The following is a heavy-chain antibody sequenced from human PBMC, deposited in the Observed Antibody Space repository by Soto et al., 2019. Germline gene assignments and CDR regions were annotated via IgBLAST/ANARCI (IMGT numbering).Heavy chain of an antibody. CDR1: GFTFSNAW. D-gene: IGHD6-13*01. J-gene: IGHJ4*02. CDR3: TTDDWGIYYFDY. V-gene: IGHV3-15*01. CDR2: IKSKTDGGTA. Sequence: GGSLRLSCAASGFTFSNAWMSWVRQAPGKGLEWVGRIKSKTDGGTADYAAPVKGRFTISRDDSKNTLYLQMNSLKTEDTAVYYCTTDDWGIYYFDYWGQGTLVTVSS.